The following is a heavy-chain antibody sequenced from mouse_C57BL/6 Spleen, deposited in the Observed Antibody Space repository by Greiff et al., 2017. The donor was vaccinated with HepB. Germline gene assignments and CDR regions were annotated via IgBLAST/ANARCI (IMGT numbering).Heavy chain of an antibody. CDR2: INPYNGDT. CDR1: GYSFTGYF. D-gene: IGHD2-4*01. V-gene: IGHV1-20*01. J-gene: IGHJ3*01. CDR3: ARAGDYDPAWFAY. Sequence: VQLQQSGPELVKPGDSVKISCKASGYSFTGYFMNWVLQSHGKSLEWIGRINPYNGDTFYNQKFKGKATLTVDKSSSTAHMELRSLTSEDSAVYYCARAGDYDPAWFAYWGQGTLVTVSA.